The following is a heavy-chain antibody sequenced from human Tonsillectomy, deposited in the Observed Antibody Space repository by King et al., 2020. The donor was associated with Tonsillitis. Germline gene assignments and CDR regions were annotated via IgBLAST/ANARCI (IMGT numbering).Heavy chain of an antibody. J-gene: IGHJ3*01. Sequence: VQLVESGGGLVQPGRSLRLSCAASGFTFDDYAMHWVRQAPGKGLEWVSGISWDSGSIDYADSVKGRFTISRDNAKNSLYLQMNSLRAEDTALYYCAKSSYCGGDCYPYDAFDV. CDR3: AKSSYCGGDCYPYDAFDV. CDR2: ISWDSGSI. CDR1: GFTFDDYA. D-gene: IGHD2-21*01. V-gene: IGHV3-9*01.